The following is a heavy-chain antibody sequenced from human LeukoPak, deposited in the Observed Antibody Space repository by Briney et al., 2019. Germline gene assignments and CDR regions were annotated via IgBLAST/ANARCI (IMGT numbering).Heavy chain of an antibody. J-gene: IGHJ5*02. V-gene: IGHV3-23*01. CDR2: ISDNGGKT. CDR3: TKALFGSGWYDH. D-gene: IGHD6-19*01. Sequence: PGGSLRLSCAASGFTFSSFAMDWVRQAPGKGLEWVSVISDNGGKTYYPDSVKGRFTVSRDNSKSILYLQMNSLRVEDTAVYYCTKALFGSGWYDHWGQGTLVTVSS. CDR1: GFTFSSFA.